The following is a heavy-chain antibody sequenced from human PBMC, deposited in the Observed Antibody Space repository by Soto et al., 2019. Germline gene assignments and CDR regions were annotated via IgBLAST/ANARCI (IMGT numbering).Heavy chain of an antibody. CDR2: IYHSGST. CDR1: GGSISIGGYS. V-gene: IGHV4-30-2*01. D-gene: IGHD3-10*01. Sequence: SETLSLTCAVSGGSISIGGYSWSCVRQPPGKGLEWIGYIYHSGSTYYNPSPKSRVTISVDRSKNQFSLKLSSVTAADTAVYYCARGEVRGVIAYWGQGTLVTVSS. J-gene: IGHJ4*02. CDR3: ARGEVRGVIAY.